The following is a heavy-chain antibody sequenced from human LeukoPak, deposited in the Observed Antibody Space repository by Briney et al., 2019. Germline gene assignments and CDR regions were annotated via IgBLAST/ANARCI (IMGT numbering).Heavy chain of an antibody. CDR2: ICYDGKT. D-gene: IGHD2-21*02. Sequence: PSETLSLTCTVSGGSISSSGYCWGWIRQFRVKGLEWIGLICYDGKTYYNPSLKSRVTVFVDSSKNQFSLDLTSVTAADTAVYYCASDRRRGDWARVADDWGPGTLVTVSS. V-gene: IGHV4-39*01. CDR1: GGSISSSGYC. J-gene: IGHJ4*02. CDR3: ASDRRRGDWARVADD.